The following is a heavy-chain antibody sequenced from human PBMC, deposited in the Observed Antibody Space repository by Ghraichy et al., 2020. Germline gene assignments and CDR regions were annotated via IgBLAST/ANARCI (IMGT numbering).Heavy chain of an antibody. CDR1: GFTFSSYA. Sequence: GVLNISCAASGFTFSSYAMSWVRQAPGKGLEWVSAISGSGGSTYYADSVKGRFTISRDNSKNTLYLQMNSLRAEDTAVYYCATLTRSQLPLDYWGQGTLVTVSS. J-gene: IGHJ4*02. CDR3: ATLTRSQLPLDY. CDR2: ISGSGGST. V-gene: IGHV3-23*01. D-gene: IGHD2-2*01.